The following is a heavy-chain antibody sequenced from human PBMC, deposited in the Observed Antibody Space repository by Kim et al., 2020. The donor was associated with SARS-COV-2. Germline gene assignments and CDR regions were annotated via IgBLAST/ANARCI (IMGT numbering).Heavy chain of an antibody. CDR1: GFSFNSYW. CDR3: TTPQRGVSWCY. J-gene: IGHJ4*02. D-gene: IGHD6-13*01. CDR2: IKPDGSEK. Sequence: GGSLRLSCAASGFSFNSYWIGWVRQTPEKGLEWVANIKPDGSEKYYVDSVKGRFTISRDHAKNSLYLQMNSLRADDTAVYYCTTPQRGVSWCYWGQGTLVTVSS. V-gene: IGHV3-7*01.